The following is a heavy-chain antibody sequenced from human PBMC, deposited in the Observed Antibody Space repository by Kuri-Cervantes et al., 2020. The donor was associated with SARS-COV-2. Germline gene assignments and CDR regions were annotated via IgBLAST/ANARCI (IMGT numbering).Heavy chain of an antibody. V-gene: IGHV4-34*01. CDR3: ARLLDTAMAPFEY. CDR1: GGSFSGYY. D-gene: IGHD5-18*01. J-gene: IGHJ4*02. CDR2: INHSGST. Sequence: SETLSLTCAVYGGSFSGYYWSWIRQPPGKGLEWIGEINHSGSTNYNPSLKSRVTISVDTSKNQFSLKLSSVTAADTAVYYCARLLDTAMAPFEYWGQGTRVTGAS.